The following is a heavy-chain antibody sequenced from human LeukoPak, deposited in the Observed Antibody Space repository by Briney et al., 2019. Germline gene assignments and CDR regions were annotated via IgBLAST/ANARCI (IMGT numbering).Heavy chain of an antibody. CDR1: GFTFSSYA. CDR2: ISYDGSNK. D-gene: IGHD2-15*01. CDR3: ARDVVVVVAAIEVYFDY. J-gene: IGHJ4*02. V-gene: IGHV3-30*04. Sequence: GGSLRLSCAASGFTFSSYAMHWVRQAPGKGLEWVAVISYDGSNKYYADSVKGRFTISRDNSKNTLYLQMNSLRAEDRAVYYCARDVVVVVAAIEVYFDYWGQGTLFTVSS.